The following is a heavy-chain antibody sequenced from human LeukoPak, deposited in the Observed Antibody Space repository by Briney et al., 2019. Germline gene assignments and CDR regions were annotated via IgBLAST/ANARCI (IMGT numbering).Heavy chain of an antibody. Sequence: GGSLRLSCAASGFSFGTFAMTWVRQVPGKGLEWVSGRIGSGNTYYADSVKGRFTLSSDSSKNTVYLQMNSLRVEDTAIYYCVKDLHYGDGRWEFDPWGQGTLVTVSP. V-gene: IGHV3-23*01. CDR1: GFSFGTFA. CDR2: RIGSGNT. J-gene: IGHJ5*02. D-gene: IGHD4-17*01. CDR3: VKDLHYGDGRWEFDP.